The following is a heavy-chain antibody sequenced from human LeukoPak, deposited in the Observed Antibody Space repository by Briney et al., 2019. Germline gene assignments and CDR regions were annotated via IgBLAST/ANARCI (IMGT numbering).Heavy chain of an antibody. CDR2: ISVNNGNT. D-gene: IGHD2-2*01. Sequence: ASLTVSSKASGYSFTIYGISWVRQAPGQGLGWMGWISVNNGNTNYAQKFQGRVTMTTETSTSTACMELRSLRSDDTAVYYCARELVVPAAMRGYYYYYGMDVWGQGTTVTVSS. CDR1: GYSFTIYG. CDR3: ARELVVPAAMRGYYYYYGMDV. J-gene: IGHJ6*02. V-gene: IGHV1-18*01.